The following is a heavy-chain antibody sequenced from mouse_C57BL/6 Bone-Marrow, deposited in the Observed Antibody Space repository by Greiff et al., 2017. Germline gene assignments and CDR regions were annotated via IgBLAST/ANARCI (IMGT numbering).Heavy chain of an antibody. CDR3: ARTFAY. CDR1: GFSLTSYG. Sequence: QVQLKESGPGLVQPSQSLSITCTVSGFSLTSYGVHWVRQSPGKGLEWLGVIWRGGSTDYNAAFISRLSICKDNSKSQVFCKMNSQQADDTAIYYCARTFAYWGQGTLVTVSA. CDR2: IWRGGST. V-gene: IGHV2-2*01. J-gene: IGHJ3*01.